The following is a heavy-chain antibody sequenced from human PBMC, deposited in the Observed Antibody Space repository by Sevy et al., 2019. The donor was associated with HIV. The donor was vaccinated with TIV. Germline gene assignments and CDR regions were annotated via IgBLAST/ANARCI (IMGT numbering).Heavy chain of an antibody. V-gene: IGHV3-48*03. CDR3: ARDVSYYGSGSYFLFDY. D-gene: IGHD3-10*01. CDR2: ISSSGSTI. CDR1: GFTFSSYE. Sequence: GGSLRLSCAASGFTFSSYEMNWVRQAPGKGLEWVSYISSSGSTIYYADSVKGRFTISRDNAKNSLYLQMNSLRAEDTAVYYCARDVSYYGSGSYFLFDYWGQGTLVTVSS. J-gene: IGHJ4*02.